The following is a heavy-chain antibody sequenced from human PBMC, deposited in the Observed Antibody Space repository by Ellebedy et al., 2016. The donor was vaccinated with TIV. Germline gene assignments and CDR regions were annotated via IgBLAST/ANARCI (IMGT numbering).Heavy chain of an antibody. CDR2: IYYSGTT. CDR1: GGSISSSSYY. J-gene: IGHJ3*02. CDR3: ASLEMATILDAFDI. Sequence: SETLSLTCTVSGGSISSSSYYWGWIRQAPGKGLEWIGTIYYSGTTYYNPSLTSRVTISVDTSKNQFSLNLTSVTAADTAVYFCASLEMATILDAFDIWGQGTKVTVSS. D-gene: IGHD5-24*01. V-gene: IGHV4-39*01.